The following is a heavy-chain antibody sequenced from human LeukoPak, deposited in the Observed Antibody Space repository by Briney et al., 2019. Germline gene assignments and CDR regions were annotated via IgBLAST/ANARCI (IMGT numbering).Heavy chain of an antibody. Sequence: SVKVSCKXSGGTFSSYAISWVRQAPGQGLEWMGGIIPIFGTANYAQKFQGRVTITADESTSTAYMELSSLRSEDTAVYYCARWRDGYNFGGSYYFDYWGQGTLVTVSS. V-gene: IGHV1-69*13. D-gene: IGHD5-24*01. CDR1: GGTFSSYA. CDR3: ARWRDGYNFGGSYYFDY. J-gene: IGHJ4*02. CDR2: IIPIFGTA.